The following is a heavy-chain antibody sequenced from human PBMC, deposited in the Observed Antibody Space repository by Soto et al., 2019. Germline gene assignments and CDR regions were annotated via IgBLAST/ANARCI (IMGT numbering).Heavy chain of an antibody. V-gene: IGHV4-4*07. Sequence: PSETLSLTCLVSGVSVSSYTWSWVRQPANKGLEWIGRVFSSVSATYSLSLKSRVRISMDTPENRISLKLDSVTAADAGVYYCTRDGMTTGDTWGPGTLVTVSS. CDR3: TRDGMTTGDT. CDR1: GVSVSSYT. D-gene: IGHD2-21*02. J-gene: IGHJ4*02. CDR2: VFSSVSA.